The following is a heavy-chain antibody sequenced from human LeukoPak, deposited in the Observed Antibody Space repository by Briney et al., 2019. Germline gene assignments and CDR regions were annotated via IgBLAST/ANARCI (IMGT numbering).Heavy chain of an antibody. V-gene: IGHV3-23*01. CDR3: AKDGGLWVSAHWGDS. CDR1: GFTFSSHT. J-gene: IGHJ4*02. Sequence: QAGGSLRLSCAASGFTFSSHTMSWVRQAPGKGLEWVSTITTSDGNTYYADSVKGRFTVSRDNSKNTLFLQMNSLRAEDTAVYYCAKDGGLWVSAHWGDSWGRGTLVTASS. CDR2: ITTSDGNT. D-gene: IGHD7-27*01.